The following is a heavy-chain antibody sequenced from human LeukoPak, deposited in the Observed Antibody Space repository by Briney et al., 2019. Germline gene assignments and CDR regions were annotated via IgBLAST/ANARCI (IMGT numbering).Heavy chain of an antibody. Sequence: ASVKVSCKASGYRFTGYYIHWMRQAPGQGLEWMGWINPDKGDTNSAQKFQGRVTMTRDTSISTAYMELRSLRSDDTAVYYCAREYRNGSGSTWAVFDYWGQGTLVTVSS. D-gene: IGHD3-10*01. CDR2: INPDKGDT. CDR3: AREYRNGSGSTWAVFDY. V-gene: IGHV1-2*02. CDR1: GYRFTGYY. J-gene: IGHJ4*02.